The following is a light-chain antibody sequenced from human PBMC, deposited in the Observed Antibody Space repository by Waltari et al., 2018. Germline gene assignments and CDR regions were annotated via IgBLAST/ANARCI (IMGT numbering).Light chain of an antibody. J-gene: IGLJ3*02. CDR1: TSDLGGYNY. CDR2: DVS. Sequence: QSALTQPASVSGSPGQSITIPCTGPTSDLGGYNYVSWYQQHPGKAPKLIIFDVSSRPSGVSNRFSGSKSANTASLIISGLQAEDEADYYCCSFTSSSTWVFGGGTKLTVL. V-gene: IGLV2-14*03. CDR3: CSFTSSSTWV.